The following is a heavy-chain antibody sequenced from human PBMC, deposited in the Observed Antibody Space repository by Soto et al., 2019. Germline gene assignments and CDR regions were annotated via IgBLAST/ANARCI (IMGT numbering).Heavy chain of an antibody. Sequence: EVQLLESGGGLVQPGGSLRLSCSASGFTFSIYAMSWVRQAPGKGLEWVSAVSGSGGTTYYADSVKGRFTIARANSKNTLYLQMNSLRAEDTAAYYWAKPPYSSSPYYYYGMDVWGQGTTVTVSS. J-gene: IGHJ6*02. CDR3: AKPPYSSSPYYYYGMDV. CDR2: VSGSGGTT. D-gene: IGHD6-6*01. V-gene: IGHV3-23*01. CDR1: GFTFSIYA.